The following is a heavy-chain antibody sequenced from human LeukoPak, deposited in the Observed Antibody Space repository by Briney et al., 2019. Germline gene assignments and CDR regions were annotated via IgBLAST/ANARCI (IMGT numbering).Heavy chain of an antibody. Sequence: PEGSLRLSCAASGFTFSPYSMNWVRQAPGKGLDWVSYISSSGTFIYYADSVKGRFTVSRDNAKNLLFLQMDSLRVEDTAVYYCARDPGVPAAPLDYWGLGTLVTVSS. CDR3: ARDPGVPAAPLDY. J-gene: IGHJ4*02. CDR2: ISSSGTFI. D-gene: IGHD2-2*01. CDR1: GFTFSPYS. V-gene: IGHV3-21*01.